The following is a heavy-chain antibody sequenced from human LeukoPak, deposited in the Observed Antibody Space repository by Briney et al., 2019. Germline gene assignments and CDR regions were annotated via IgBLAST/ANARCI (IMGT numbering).Heavy chain of an antibody. V-gene: IGHV1-18*04. CDR1: GYIFAAYY. CDR3: ARDPDCSGGSCYRGDY. J-gene: IGHJ4*02. CDR2: ISAYNGNT. D-gene: IGHD2-15*01. Sequence: GASVKVSCKASGYIFAAYYMHWVRQAPGQGLEWMGWISAYNGNTNYAQKLQGRVTMTTDTSTSTAYMELRSLRSDDTAVYYCARDPDCSGGSCYRGDYWGQGTLVTVSS.